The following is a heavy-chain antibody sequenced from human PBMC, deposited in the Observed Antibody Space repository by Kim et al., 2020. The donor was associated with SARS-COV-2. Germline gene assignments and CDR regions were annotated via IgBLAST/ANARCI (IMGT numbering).Heavy chain of an antibody. CDR1: GGSFSGYY. V-gene: IGHV4-34*01. J-gene: IGHJ4*02. Sequence: SETLSLTCAVYGGSFSGYYWSWIRQPPGKGLEWIGEINHSGSTNYNPSLKSRVTISVDTSKNQFSLKLSSVTAADTAVYYCARSYYYDSSGPPHDYWGQGTLVTVSS. CDR3: ARSYYYDSSGPPHDY. D-gene: IGHD3-22*01. CDR2: INHSGST.